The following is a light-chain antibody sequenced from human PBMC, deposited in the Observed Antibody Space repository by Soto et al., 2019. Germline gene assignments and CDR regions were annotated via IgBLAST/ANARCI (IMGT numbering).Light chain of an antibody. Sequence: EIVMTQSPATLSVSPGERATLSCRASQSVSSNLAWYQQKPGQAPRLLIYGASTRATGIPARFSGSGSGTEFTLTIRCLQSEDLAVYYCQQDNNGPLTFGQGTRLEIK. J-gene: IGKJ5*01. CDR2: GAS. V-gene: IGKV3-15*01. CDR1: QSVSSN. CDR3: QQDNNGPLT.